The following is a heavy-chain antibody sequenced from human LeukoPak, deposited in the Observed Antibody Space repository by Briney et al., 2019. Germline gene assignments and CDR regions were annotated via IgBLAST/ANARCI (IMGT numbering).Heavy chain of an antibody. Sequence: GGSLRLSCAASGFTFSSYEMSWVRQAPGKGLEWVSVIYGDGSTYYADSVKGRFTISRDNFKNTLYFQMHSLRAEDTAVYYCTRIDTGTLHFNYWGQGTLVTVSS. V-gene: IGHV3-53*01. CDR2: IYGDGST. CDR1: GFTFSSYE. CDR3: TRIDTGTLHFNY. D-gene: IGHD1-14*01. J-gene: IGHJ4*02.